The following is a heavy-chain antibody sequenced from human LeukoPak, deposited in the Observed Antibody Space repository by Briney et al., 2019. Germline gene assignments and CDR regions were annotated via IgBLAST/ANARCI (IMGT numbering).Heavy chain of an antibody. Sequence: GGSLRLSCAASGFTFSSYAVSWVRQAPGKGLELVSIISGSGGITYYANSVKGRFSISRDSSKNTMYMQMNSLRAEDTAVCYCARGGSQPITMHVFDYWGQGTLVSVSS. CDR1: GFTFSSYA. CDR2: ISGSGGIT. V-gene: IGHV3-23*01. J-gene: IGHJ4*02. CDR3: ARGGSQPITMHVFDY. D-gene: IGHD3-10*01.